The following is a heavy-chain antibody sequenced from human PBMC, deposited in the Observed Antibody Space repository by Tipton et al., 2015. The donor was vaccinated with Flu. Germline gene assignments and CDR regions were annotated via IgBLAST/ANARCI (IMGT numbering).Heavy chain of an antibody. Sequence: LSCAVSGYSISSGYYWGWIRQPPGKGLEWIGTFYHSGSTYYNPSLMSRVTISVDTSKNQFSLKLSSVTAADTAVYYCARNSFGGVITTFDYWGQGTLVTVSS. CDR2: FYHSGST. CDR1: GYSISSGYY. J-gene: IGHJ4*02. D-gene: IGHD3-16*02. V-gene: IGHV4-38-2*01. CDR3: ARNSFGGVITTFDY.